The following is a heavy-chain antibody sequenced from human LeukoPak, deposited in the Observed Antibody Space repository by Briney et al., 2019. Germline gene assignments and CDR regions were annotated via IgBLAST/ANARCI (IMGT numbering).Heavy chain of an antibody. Sequence: PETLSLTCTVSGGSISGYYWSWIRQPPGKGLEWIGEINHSGSTNYNPSLKSRVTISVDTSKNQFSLKLSSVTAADTAVYYCARVEDRERSYCSGGSCSNGGYWGQGTLVTVSS. CDR1: GGSISGYY. J-gene: IGHJ4*02. CDR3: ARVEDRERSYCSGGSCSNGGY. CDR2: INHSGST. V-gene: IGHV4-34*01. D-gene: IGHD2-15*01.